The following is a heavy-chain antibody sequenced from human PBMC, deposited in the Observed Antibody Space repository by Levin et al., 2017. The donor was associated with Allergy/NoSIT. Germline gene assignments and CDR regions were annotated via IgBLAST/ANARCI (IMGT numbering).Heavy chain of an antibody. CDR3: ARDSVPRVGPVDY. V-gene: IGHV3-48*01. CDR2: ISISSRSSI. D-gene: IGHD1-26*01. J-gene: IGHJ4*02. Sequence: AGGSLRLSCAASGFTFSTYSMNWVRQAPGKGLEWVSYISISSRSSIYYADSVRGRFTISRDDSKNSLYLQMNSLRVEDTAVYYCARDSVPRVGPVDYWGQGTLVTVSS. CDR1: GFTFSTYS.